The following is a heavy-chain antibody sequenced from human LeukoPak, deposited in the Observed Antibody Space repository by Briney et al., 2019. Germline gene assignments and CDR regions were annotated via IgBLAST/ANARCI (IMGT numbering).Heavy chain of an antibody. J-gene: IGHJ3*01. CDR2: IKQDGSEK. D-gene: IGHD3-10*01. V-gene: IGHV3-7*01. CDR1: GFSFSSYW. CDR3: AREDYYGSGNYVAWGGAFDV. Sequence: GGSPRLSCEASGFSFSSYWMTWVRQAPGKGLEWVANIKQDGSEKYYVDSVKGRFTISRDNAKISVFLQMNSLRAEDTAVYYCAREDYYGSGNYVAWGGAFDVWGRGTTVTVSS.